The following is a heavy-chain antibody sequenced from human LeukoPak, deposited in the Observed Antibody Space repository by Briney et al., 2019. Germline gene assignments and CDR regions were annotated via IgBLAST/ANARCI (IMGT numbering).Heavy chain of an antibody. CDR2: IYYSGST. V-gene: IGHV4-39*01. Sequence: SGGSLRLSCAASGFTFNNYWGWIRQPPGKGLEWIGNIYYSGSTYYNPSLKSRVTIFVDTSKNQFSLKLSSVTAADTAVYYCARQSREMATINARVGRMGGFDPWGQGTLVTVSS. CDR3: ARQSREMATINARVGRMGGFDP. CDR1: GFTFNNY. D-gene: IGHD5-24*01. J-gene: IGHJ5*02.